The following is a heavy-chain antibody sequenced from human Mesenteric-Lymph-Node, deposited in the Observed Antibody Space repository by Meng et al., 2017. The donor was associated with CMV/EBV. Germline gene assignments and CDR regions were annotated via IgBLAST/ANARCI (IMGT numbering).Heavy chain of an antibody. CDR3: RYYDFWSGYVRNDY. CDR1: GFTFSSYS. D-gene: IGHD3-3*01. J-gene: IGHJ4*02. CDR2: ISSSSSTI. V-gene: IGHV3-48*04. Sequence: GGSLRLSCAASGFTFSSYSMNWVRKAPGKGLEWVSYISSSSSTIYYADSVKGRFTISRDNAKNSLYLQMNSLRAEDTAVYYCRYYDFWSGYVRNDYWGQGTLVTVSS.